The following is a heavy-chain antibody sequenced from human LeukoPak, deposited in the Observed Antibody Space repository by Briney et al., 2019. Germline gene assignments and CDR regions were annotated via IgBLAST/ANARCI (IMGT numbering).Heavy chain of an antibody. V-gene: IGHV3-30*02. J-gene: IGHJ5*02. CDR3: AREVSYDFWSGYHNWFDP. CDR1: GFTFSSYA. Sequence: GGSLRLSCAASGFTFSSYAMHWVRQAPGKGLEWVAFIRYDGSNKYYADSVKGRFTISRDNSKNTLYLQMNSLRAEDTAVYYCAREVSYDFWSGYHNWFDPWGQGTLVTVSS. CDR2: IRYDGSNK. D-gene: IGHD3-3*01.